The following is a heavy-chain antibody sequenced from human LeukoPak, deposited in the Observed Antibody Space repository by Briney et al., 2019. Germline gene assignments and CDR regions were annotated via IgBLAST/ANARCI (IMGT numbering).Heavy chain of an antibody. J-gene: IGHJ4*02. Sequence: GGSLRLSCAASGFTFSDYYMSWIRQAQGKGLEWVSYICDSGRTIYYADSVKGRFTISRDNAKNSVYLQMNNLRAEDTAVYYCARDRLGDYDNSGYYDNWGQGTLVTVSS. CDR3: ARDRLGDYDNSGYYDN. D-gene: IGHD3-22*01. CDR2: ICDSGRTI. V-gene: IGHV3-11*01. CDR1: GFTFSDYY.